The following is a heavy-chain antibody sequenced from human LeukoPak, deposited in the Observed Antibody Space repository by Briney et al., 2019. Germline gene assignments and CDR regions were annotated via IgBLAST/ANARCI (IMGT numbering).Heavy chain of an antibody. D-gene: IGHD3-22*01. V-gene: IGHV4-31*03. CDR3: ARSPSYYDSSGYDFGPHFDY. J-gene: IGHJ4*02. CDR2: IYYSGST. CDR1: GGSISSGGYF. Sequence: KPSQTLSLTCTVSGGSISSGGYFWSWIRQHPGKGLEWIGYIYYSGSTYYNPSLKSRVTISADTSKSQFSLRLSSVTAADTAVYYCARSPSYYDSSGYDFGPHFDYWGQGTLVTDSS.